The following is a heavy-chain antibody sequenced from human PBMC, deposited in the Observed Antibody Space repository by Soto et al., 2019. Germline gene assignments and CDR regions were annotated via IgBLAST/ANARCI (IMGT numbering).Heavy chain of an antibody. CDR1: VYTFACYS. J-gene: IGHJ6*02. CDR2: INPNSGGT. V-gene: IGHV1-2*02. D-gene: IGHD4-4*01. Sequence: ASVTVSCQASVYTFACYSMHWVRHAPGQGLEWMGWINPNSGGTNYAQKFQGRVTMTRDTSISTAYMELSRLRSDDTAVYYCARVQYPEYYYYGRDVWGQGTTVTGSS. CDR3: ARVQYPEYYYYGRDV.